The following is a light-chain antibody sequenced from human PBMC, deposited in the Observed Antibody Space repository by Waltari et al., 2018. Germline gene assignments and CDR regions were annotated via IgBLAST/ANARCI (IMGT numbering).Light chain of an antibody. CDR3: QQYYSIPLT. V-gene: IGKV4-1*01. Sequence: DIVMTQSPDSLAVSLGERATINCKSSQSVLYSSNHKNYLAWYQHKPGQPPQLLIYWASTRESGVPDRFSGSGSGTDFTLTISSLQAEDVAVYYCQQYYSIPLTFGPGTKVDIK. CDR1: QSVLYSSNHKNY. CDR2: WAS. J-gene: IGKJ3*01.